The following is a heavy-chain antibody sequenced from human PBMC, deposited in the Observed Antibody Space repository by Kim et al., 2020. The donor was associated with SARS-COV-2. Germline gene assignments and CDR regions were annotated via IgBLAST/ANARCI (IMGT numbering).Heavy chain of an antibody. Sequence: ASVKVSFKASGYTFTSYGISWVRQAPGQGLEWMGWISAYNGNTNYAQKLQGRVTMTTDTSTSTAYMELRSLRSDDTAVYYCATLGTSTFNFDYWGQGTLVTVSS. CDR3: ATLGTSTFNFDY. CDR2: ISAYNGNT. V-gene: IGHV1-18*01. D-gene: IGHD1-1*01. J-gene: IGHJ4*02. CDR1: GYTFTSYG.